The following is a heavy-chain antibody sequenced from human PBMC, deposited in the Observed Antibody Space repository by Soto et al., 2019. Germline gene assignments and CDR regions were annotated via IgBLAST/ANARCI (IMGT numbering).Heavy chain of an antibody. CDR2: ISAYNGNT. J-gene: IGHJ6*02. V-gene: IGHV1-18*01. Sequence: ASVKVSCKASGGTFSSYAISWVRQAPGQGLEWMGWISAYNGNTNYAQKLQGRVTMTTDTSTSTAYMELRSLRSDDTAVYYCARCSTGTGYYYYGMDVWGQGTTVTVSS. CDR3: ARCSTGTGYYYYGMDV. CDR1: GGTFSSYA. D-gene: IGHD1-1*01.